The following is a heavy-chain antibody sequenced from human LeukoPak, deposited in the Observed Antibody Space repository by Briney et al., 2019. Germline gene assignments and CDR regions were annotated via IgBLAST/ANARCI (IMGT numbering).Heavy chain of an antibody. V-gene: IGHV4-39*07. D-gene: IGHD3-10*01. CDR1: GGSISSSSYY. CDR2: IYYSGST. CDR3: ASSYMVRGVIIPWT. J-gene: IGHJ4*02. Sequence: PSETLSLTCTVSGGSISSSSYYWGWIRQPPGKGLEWIGSIYYSGSTYYNPSLKSRVTISVDTSKNQFSLKLSSVTAADTAVYYCASSYMVRGVIIPWTWGQGTLVTVSS.